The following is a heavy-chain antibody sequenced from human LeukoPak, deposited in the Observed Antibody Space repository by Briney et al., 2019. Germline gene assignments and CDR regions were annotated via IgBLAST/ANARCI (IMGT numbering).Heavy chain of an antibody. CDR3: ARVVVPAASHYYNYYMDV. CDR2: IYYSGST. Sequence: SETLSLTCTVSGGSISSSSYYWGWIRQPPGKGLEWIGSIYYSGSTYYNPSLKSRVTTSVDTSKNQFSLKLSSVTAADTAVYYCARVVVPAASHYYNYYMDVWGKGTTVTISS. V-gene: IGHV4-39*07. CDR1: GGSISSSSYY. J-gene: IGHJ6*03. D-gene: IGHD2-2*01.